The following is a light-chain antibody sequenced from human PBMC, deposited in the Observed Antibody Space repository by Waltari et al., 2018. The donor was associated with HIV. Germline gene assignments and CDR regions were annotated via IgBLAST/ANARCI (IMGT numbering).Light chain of an antibody. CDR3: AAWDDSLSGHVV. V-gene: IGLV1-47*01. J-gene: IGLJ2*01. CDR2: RSN. CDR1: SPNIGSHF. Sequence: QSVLTQPPSASGTPGQRVTISCSGSSPNIGSHFVYWYQQLPGTAPKLLIYRSNQRPSGVPGRFSGSKSGTSASLAISGLRSEDEADYYCAAWDDSLSGHVVFGGGTKLTVL.